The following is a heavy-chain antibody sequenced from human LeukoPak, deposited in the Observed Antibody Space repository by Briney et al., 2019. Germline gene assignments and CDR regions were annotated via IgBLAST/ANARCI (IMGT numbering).Heavy chain of an antibody. CDR2: IYYSVST. CDR1: GGSVSSGSYY. V-gene: IGHV4-61*01. CDR3: ARDVPGYVWGSYRYFDY. Sequence: SETLFLTCTVSGGSVSSGSYYWSWIRQPPGKGLEWIGYIYYSVSTNYNPSLKSRVTISVDTSKNQFSLKLSSVTAADTAVYYCARDVPGYVWGSYRYFDYWGQGTLVTVSS. D-gene: IGHD3-16*02. J-gene: IGHJ4*02.